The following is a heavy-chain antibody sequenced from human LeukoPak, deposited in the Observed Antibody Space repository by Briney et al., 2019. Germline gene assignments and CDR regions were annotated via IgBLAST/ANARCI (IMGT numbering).Heavy chain of an antibody. Sequence: GGSLRLSCAASEFTVSSNYMSWVRQAPGKGLEWASVIYSGGSTYYADSVKGRFTISRDNSKNTLHLQMNSLRAEDTAVYYCARDQYSYAHAAHWGQGTLVTVSS. D-gene: IGHD5-18*01. J-gene: IGHJ4*02. V-gene: IGHV3-66*01. CDR2: IYSGGST. CDR1: EFTVSSNY. CDR3: ARDQYSYAHAAH.